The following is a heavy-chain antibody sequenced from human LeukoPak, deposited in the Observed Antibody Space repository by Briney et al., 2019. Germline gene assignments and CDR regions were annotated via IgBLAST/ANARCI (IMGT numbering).Heavy chain of an antibody. V-gene: IGHV1-18*01. J-gene: IGHJ4*02. CDR3: ARDKESIAVAGTSDY. D-gene: IGHD6-19*01. CDR1: GYTFTSYG. Sequence: ASVKVSCKASGYTFTSYGISWVRQAPGQGLEWMGWISAYNGNTNYAQKLQGRVTMTTDTSTSTAYMELRSLRSDDTAVYYCARDKESIAVAGTSDYWGQGTLVTVSS. CDR2: ISAYNGNT.